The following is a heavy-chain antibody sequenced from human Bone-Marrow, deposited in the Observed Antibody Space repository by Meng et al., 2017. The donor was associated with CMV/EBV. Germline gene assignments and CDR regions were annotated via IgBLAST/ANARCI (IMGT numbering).Heavy chain of an antibody. CDR2: IRYDGTNT. Sequence: GESLKISCAASGFTFSNYAMHWVRQAPGKGLEWVTFIRYDGTNTYYADSVKGRFTISRDNSKKMLYLQMSTLRPEDTAVYYCAREITIFGVVTMRYDAFDIWGQGTMVTVSS. CDR1: GFTFSNYA. D-gene: IGHD3-3*01. CDR3: AREITIFGVVTMRYDAFDI. V-gene: IGHV3-30*02. J-gene: IGHJ3*02.